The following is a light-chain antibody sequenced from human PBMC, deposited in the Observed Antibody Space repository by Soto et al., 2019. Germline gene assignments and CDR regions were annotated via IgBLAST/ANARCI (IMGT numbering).Light chain of an antibody. CDR2: GVS. CDR3: HQYGISPPT. V-gene: IGKV3-20*01. CDR1: QSGSDSY. J-gene: IGKJ1*01. Sequence: EIVLTQSPGTLSLSPGERATLSCRASQSGSDSYLAWYQQKPGQAPRLLISGVSNRATGTPDRFSGSGSGTDFTLTISSLEPEDFAVFYCHQYGISPPTFGPGTKVDI.